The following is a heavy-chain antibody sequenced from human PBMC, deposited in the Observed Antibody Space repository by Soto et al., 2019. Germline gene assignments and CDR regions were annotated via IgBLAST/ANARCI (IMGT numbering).Heavy chain of an antibody. CDR3: AKEVGVTMIVVVSYFDY. V-gene: IGHV3-23*01. CDR2: ISGSGGST. CDR1: GFTFSSYA. D-gene: IGHD3-22*01. J-gene: IGHJ4*02. Sequence: GSLRLSCAASGFTFSSYAMSWVRQAPGKGLEWISAISGSGGSTYYADSVKGRFTISRDNSKNTLYLQMNSLRAEDTAVYYCAKEVGVTMIVVVSYFDYWGQGTLVTVSS.